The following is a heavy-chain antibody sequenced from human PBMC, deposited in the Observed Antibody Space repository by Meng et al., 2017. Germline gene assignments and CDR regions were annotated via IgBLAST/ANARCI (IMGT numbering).Heavy chain of an antibody. CDR1: GFTVSSNY. CDR3: ARDDYDILTALVPYYYYYGMDV. V-gene: IGHV3-53*01. Sequence: LSLTCAASGFTVSSNYMSWVRQAPGKGLEWVSVIYSGGSTYYADSVKGRFTISRHNSKNTLYLQMNSLRAEDTAVYYCARDDYDILTALVPYYYYYGMDVWGQGTTVTVSS. D-gene: IGHD3-9*01. CDR2: IYSGGST. J-gene: IGHJ6*02.